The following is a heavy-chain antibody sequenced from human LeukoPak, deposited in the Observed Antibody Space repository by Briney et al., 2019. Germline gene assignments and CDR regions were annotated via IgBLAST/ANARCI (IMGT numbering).Heavy chain of an antibody. D-gene: IGHD5-18*01. V-gene: IGHV3-33*06. J-gene: IGHJ4*02. CDR3: AKDQSGGYSYGLFDY. CDR2: IWYDGSNK. Sequence: GGSLRLSCAASGFTFSSYGMHWVRQAPGKGLEWVAVIWYDGSNKYYADSVKGRFTISRDNSKNTLYLQVHSLRAEDTAVYYCAKDQSGGYSYGLFDYWGQGTLVTVSS. CDR1: GFTFSSYG.